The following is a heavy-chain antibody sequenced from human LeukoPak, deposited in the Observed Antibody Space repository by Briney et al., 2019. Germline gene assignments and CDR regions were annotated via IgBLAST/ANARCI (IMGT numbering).Heavy chain of an antibody. CDR1: GFTFSSYG. J-gene: IGHJ4*02. V-gene: IGHV3-30*18. D-gene: IGHD6-13*01. CDR3: AKGLYSSSWYGIDY. Sequence: GRSLRLSCAASGFTFSSYGMHWVRQAPGKGLEWVAVISYDGSNKYYADPVKGRFTISRDNSKNTLYLQMNSLRAEDTAVYYCAKGLYSSSWYGIDYWGQGTLVTVSS. CDR2: ISYDGSNK.